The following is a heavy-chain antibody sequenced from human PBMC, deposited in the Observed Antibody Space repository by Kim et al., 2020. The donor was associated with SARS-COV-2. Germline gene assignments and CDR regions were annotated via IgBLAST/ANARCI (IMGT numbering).Heavy chain of an antibody. CDR3: ARRDLHTMNAFDI. Sequence: SETLSLTCAVYGGSFSGYYWSWIRQPPGKGLEWIGEINHSGSTNYNPSLKSRVTISVDTAKNQFSLKLSSVTAADTAVYYCARRDLHTMNAFDIWGPGTMVTVSS. CDR2: INHSGST. D-gene: IGHD3-22*01. J-gene: IGHJ3*02. V-gene: IGHV4-34*01. CDR1: GGSFSGYY.